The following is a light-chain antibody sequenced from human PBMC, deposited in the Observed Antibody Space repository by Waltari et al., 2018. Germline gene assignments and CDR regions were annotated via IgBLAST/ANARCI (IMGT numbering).Light chain of an antibody. V-gene: IGKV1-8*01. CDR3: QQYYDYLRT. Sequence: AIRMTQSPSSLSASTGDRVTITCRASQSVSTYLAWYQQKPVKAPKLRIYAASTLQRGVPSRFRGSGSGTDFTLSISCLQSEDFATYYCQQYYDYLRTFGQGTKVEIK. CDR1: QSVSTY. CDR2: AAS. J-gene: IGKJ1*01.